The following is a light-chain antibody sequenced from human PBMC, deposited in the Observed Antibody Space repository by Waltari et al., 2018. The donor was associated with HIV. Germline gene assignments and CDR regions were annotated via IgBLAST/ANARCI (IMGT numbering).Light chain of an antibody. J-gene: IGLJ2*01. CDR2: GED. V-gene: IGLV3-19*01. Sequence: SFELSQDPAVSVSLGQTVRITCQGDSLRNYYASWYQQKPGQAPVLVLYGEDHRPSGIADRFSGSKSGNTASLTITGVEAEDEAVYFCNSRDSSGNQRVFGGGTRLTVL. CDR3: NSRDSSGNQRV. CDR1: SLRNYY.